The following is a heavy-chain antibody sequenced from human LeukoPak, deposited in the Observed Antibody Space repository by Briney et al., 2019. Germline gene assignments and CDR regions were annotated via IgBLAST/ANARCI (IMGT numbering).Heavy chain of an antibody. J-gene: IGHJ4*02. CDR1: GFTFSNYA. V-gene: IGHV3-23*01. D-gene: IGHD6-19*01. CDR2: VSGSGRNT. Sequence: PGGSLRLSCAGSGFTFSNYAMTWVRQAPGKGLEWVSSVSGSGRNTFYPDSVEGRFTISRDNSKNTVYLQMNSLRAEDTAVYCCAKVSYHSSGWRTPGDYWGQGTLVTVSS. CDR3: AKVSYHSSGWRTPGDY.